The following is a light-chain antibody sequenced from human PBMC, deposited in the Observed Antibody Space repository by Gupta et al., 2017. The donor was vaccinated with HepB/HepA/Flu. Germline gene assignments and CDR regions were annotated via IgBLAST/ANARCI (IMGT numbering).Light chain of an antibody. Sequence: QPVLTQPPSASGTPGQRVTISCSGSDSNIGSNPVCWYHQVPGTAPKLFIYNTDQRPSGVPDRFSGSSSGTSASLAISGLQSEDEADYYCATCDDSLNAYVFATGTNVAVL. CDR3: ATCDDSLNAYV. V-gene: IGLV1-44*01. CDR2: NTD. J-gene: IGLJ1*01. CDR1: DSNIGSNP.